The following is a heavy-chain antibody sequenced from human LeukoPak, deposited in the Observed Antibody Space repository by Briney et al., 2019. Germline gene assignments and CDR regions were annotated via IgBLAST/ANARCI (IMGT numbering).Heavy chain of an antibody. J-gene: IGHJ4*02. D-gene: IGHD3-10*01. V-gene: IGHV3-30*02. CDR2: IRYDGSNK. Sequence: GGSLRLSCAASGLTFSSYGMHWVRQAPGKGLEWVAFIRYDGSNKYYADSVKGRFTISRDNSKNTLYLQMNSLRAEDTAVYFCAKSLSSRGVIIPRTSRYFNYWGQGTLVTVSS. CDR3: AKSLSSRGVIIPRTSRYFNY. CDR1: GLTFSSYG.